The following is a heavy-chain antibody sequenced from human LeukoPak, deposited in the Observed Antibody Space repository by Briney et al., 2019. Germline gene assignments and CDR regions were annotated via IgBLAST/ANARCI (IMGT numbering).Heavy chain of an antibody. CDR1: GFSFDNYW. CDR2: IYPGDSDT. Sequence: KPGESLKISCKGSGFSFDNYWIGWVRQTPGKGLEWMGIIYPGDSDTRYSPSFQGQVTISADESISTAYLQWSSLKASDTAVYYCARHRSAYCSSTSCPEPRIDYWGQGTLVTVSS. J-gene: IGHJ4*02. D-gene: IGHD2-2*01. CDR3: ARHRSAYCSSTSCPEPRIDY. V-gene: IGHV5-51*01.